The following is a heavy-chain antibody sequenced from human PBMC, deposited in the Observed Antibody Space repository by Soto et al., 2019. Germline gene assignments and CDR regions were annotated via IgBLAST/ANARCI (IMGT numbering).Heavy chain of an antibody. D-gene: IGHD3-16*01. V-gene: IGHV4-34*01. J-gene: IGHJ4*02. Sequence: QVQLQQWGAGLLKPSETLSLTCAVYGGSFSGYYWSWIRQHPGKGLEWIGEINHSGSTNYNPSLKSRVTISVDTSKNQFSLKLSSVTTADTAVYYCARGQRFYGLDYWGKGTLVTVSS. CDR3: ARGQRFYGLDY. CDR1: GGSFSGYY. CDR2: INHSGST.